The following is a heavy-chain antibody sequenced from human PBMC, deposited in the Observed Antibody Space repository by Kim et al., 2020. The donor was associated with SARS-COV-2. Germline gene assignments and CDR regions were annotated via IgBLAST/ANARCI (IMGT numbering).Heavy chain of an antibody. Sequence: GESLKISCKGSGYSFSNYWINWVRQMPGKGLEWMGRIDPSDSYTEYSPSFRGHVTISADKSISTAYVRWSSLKASDTAMYYCARLDTLTGPPPWGQGTLV. D-gene: IGHD3-9*01. CDR3: ARLDTLTGPPP. V-gene: IGHV5-10-1*01. J-gene: IGHJ5*02. CDR1: GYSFSNYW. CDR2: IDPSDSYT.